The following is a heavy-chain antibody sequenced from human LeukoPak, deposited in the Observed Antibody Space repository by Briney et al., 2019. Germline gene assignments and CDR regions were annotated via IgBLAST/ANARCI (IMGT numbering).Heavy chain of an antibody. CDR1: RYTFTGYY. J-gene: IGHJ5*02. CDR3: ASFYGSGSYYRWFDP. D-gene: IGHD3-10*01. Sequence: ASVKVSCKASRYTFTGYYMHWVRQAPGQGLEWMGWINPNSGGTNYAQKFQGRVTMTRDTSISTAYMELSRLRSDDTAVYYCASFYGSGSYYRWFDPWGQGTLVTVSS. CDR2: INPNSGGT. V-gene: IGHV1-2*02.